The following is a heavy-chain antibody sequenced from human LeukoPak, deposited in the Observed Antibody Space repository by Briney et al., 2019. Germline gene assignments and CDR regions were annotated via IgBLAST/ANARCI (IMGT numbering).Heavy chain of an antibody. Sequence: GGPLRLSCAASGFTFSSYSMNWVRQAPGKGLEWVSSISSSGNYIYYADSVKGRFTISRDNAKNSLYLQMNSLRAEDTAVYYCAELGITMIGGVWGKGTTVTISS. CDR3: AELGITMIGGV. V-gene: IGHV3-21*01. J-gene: IGHJ6*04. D-gene: IGHD3-10*02. CDR2: ISSSGNYI. CDR1: GFTFSSYS.